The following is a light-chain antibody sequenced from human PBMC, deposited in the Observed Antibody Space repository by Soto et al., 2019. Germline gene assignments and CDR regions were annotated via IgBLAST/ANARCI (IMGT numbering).Light chain of an antibody. V-gene: IGKV1-39*01. CDR3: QQSYSTPRT. CDR2: AAS. Sequence: DIPMTQSPSSLSASVGDRVTIPCRASQSISSYLNWYQQKPGKAPKLLIYAASSLQSGVPSRFSGSGSGTDFTLTISSLQPEDFATYYCQQSYSTPRTFGQGTKVEIK. J-gene: IGKJ1*01. CDR1: QSISSY.